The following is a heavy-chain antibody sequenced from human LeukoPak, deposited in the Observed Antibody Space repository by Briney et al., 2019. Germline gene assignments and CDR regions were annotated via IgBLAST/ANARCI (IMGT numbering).Heavy chain of an antibody. Sequence: GGSLRLSCAASGFTFSSYAMSWVRQAPGKGLEWVSAISGSGDSTYYADSVKGRFTISRDNAKNSLYLQMNSLRAEDTAVYYCAREALRYFDWLFSDAFDIWGQGTMVTVSS. CDR3: AREALRYFDWLFSDAFDI. CDR2: ISGSGDST. V-gene: IGHV3-23*01. J-gene: IGHJ3*02. D-gene: IGHD3-9*01. CDR1: GFTFSSYA.